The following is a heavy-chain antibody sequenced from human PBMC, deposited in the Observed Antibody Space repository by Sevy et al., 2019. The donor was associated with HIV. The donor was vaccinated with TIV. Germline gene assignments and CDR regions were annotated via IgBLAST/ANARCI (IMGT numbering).Heavy chain of an antibody. CDR3: ATLVAGYYGSVEFDY. V-gene: IGHV1-24*01. J-gene: IGHJ4*02. CDR1: GYTLTELS. Sequence: ASVKVSCKVSGYTLTELSMHWVRQAPGKGLEWMGGFDPEDGETIYAQKFQGRVTMTEDTSTDTAYMELSSLRSEDTAVDYCATLVAGYYGSVEFDYWGQGTLVTVSS. CDR2: FDPEDGET. D-gene: IGHD3-9*01.